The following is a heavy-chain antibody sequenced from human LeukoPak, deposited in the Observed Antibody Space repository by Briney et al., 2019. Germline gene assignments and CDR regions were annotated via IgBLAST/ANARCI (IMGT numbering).Heavy chain of an antibody. CDR1: GYTFTSYY. CDR2: INPSGGST. D-gene: IGHD2-15*01. Sequence: ASVKVSCKASGYTFTSYYMHWVRQAPGQGLEWMGIINPSGGSTSYAQKFQGRVTMTRDTSISTAYMELSRLRSDDTAVYYCARGYRSGGSCYSVENWFDPWGQGTLVTVSS. J-gene: IGHJ5*02. V-gene: IGHV1-46*01. CDR3: ARGYRSGGSCYSVENWFDP.